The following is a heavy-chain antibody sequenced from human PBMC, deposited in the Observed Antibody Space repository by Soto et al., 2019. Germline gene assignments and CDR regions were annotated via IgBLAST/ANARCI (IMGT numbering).Heavy chain of an antibody. CDR1: GFILGDYD. CDR3: TMGDIYHARRSMDV. J-gene: IGHJ6*02. CDR2: IRSNAYGETT. D-gene: IGHD3-16*01. Sequence: GGSLRLSCSASGFILGDYDVGWFRQAPGKGLEWLAVIRSNAYGETTEYAASVRGTFTISRDDSLNIAYLQMNSLSTEDTAVYYCTMGDIYHARRSMDVWYQ. V-gene: IGHV3-49*03.